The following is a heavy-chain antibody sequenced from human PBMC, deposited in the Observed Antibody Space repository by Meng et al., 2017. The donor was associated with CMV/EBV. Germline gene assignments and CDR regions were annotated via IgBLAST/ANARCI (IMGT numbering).Heavy chain of an antibody. CDR3: ARETWQWLVGV. V-gene: IGHV3-9*01. CDR1: GFTFDDYA. CDR2: ISWNSGSI. J-gene: IGHJ6*02. D-gene: IGHD6-19*01. Sequence: GGSLRLSCAASGFTFDDYAMHWVRQAPGKGLEWVSGISWNSGSIGYADSVKGRFTISRDNAKNSLYLQMNSLRAEDTAVYYCARETWQWLVGVWGQGTTVTVSS.